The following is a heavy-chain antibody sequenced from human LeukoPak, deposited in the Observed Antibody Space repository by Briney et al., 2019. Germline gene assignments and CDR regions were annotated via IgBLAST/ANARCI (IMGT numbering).Heavy chain of an antibody. D-gene: IGHD4-11*01. CDR2: ISYDGSNK. CDR3: ARELPPTVSLDY. J-gene: IGHJ4*02. CDR1: GFTFSSYA. Sequence: PGGSLRLSCAASGFTFSSYAMHWVRQAPGKGLEWVAVISYDGSNKYYADSVKGRFTISRDNSKNTLYLQMNSLRAEDTAVYYCARELPPTVSLDYWGQGTLVTVSS. V-gene: IGHV3-30*04.